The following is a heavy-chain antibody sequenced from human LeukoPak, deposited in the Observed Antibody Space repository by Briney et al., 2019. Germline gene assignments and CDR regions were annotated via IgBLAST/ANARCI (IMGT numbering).Heavy chain of an antibody. J-gene: IGHJ4*02. Sequence: ASVRVSCKASGYTFTGYYMHWVRQAPGQGLEWMGWINLNSGGTNYAQKFQDRVTMTRDTSISTAYMELSRLRFDDTAVYYCARSPDILTGENFDYWGQGTLVTVSS. CDR3: ARSPDILTGENFDY. CDR2: INLNSGGT. CDR1: GYTFTGYY. D-gene: IGHD3-9*01. V-gene: IGHV1-2*02.